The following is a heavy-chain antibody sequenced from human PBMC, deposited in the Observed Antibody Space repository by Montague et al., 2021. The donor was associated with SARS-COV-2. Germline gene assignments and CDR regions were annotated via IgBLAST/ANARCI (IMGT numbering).Heavy chain of an antibody. CDR1: GDSVSSNSAT. CDR3: VRGIEAAGSYDY. Sequence: CAISGDSVSSNSATWNWIRLPPSRGLEWLGRTYYRSMWKSDYARXVKSRIAINPDTSKNQFSLQLSSVTPEDTALYYCVRGIEAAGSYDYWGQGTLVTVSS. V-gene: IGHV6-1*01. J-gene: IGHJ4*02. D-gene: IGHD6-13*01. CDR2: TYYRSMWKS.